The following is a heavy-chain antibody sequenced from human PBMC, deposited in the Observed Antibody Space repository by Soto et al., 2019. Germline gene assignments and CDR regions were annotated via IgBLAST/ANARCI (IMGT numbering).Heavy chain of an antibody. CDR3: AKAPRRLHLGSREGPYFFDD. CDR1: GFTFSNYA. CDR2: ISGNGGAT. Sequence: DVQMLESGGGLVRPGGSLRLSCVASGFTFSNYAMSWVRQTPGKGLEWVATISGNGGATNYADSLKGRFTISRDNSKDTLFLALNILRGDETATYFCAKAPRRLHLGSREGPYFFDDWSQGALVTVSS. V-gene: IGHV3-23*01. J-gene: IGHJ4*02. D-gene: IGHD1-26*01.